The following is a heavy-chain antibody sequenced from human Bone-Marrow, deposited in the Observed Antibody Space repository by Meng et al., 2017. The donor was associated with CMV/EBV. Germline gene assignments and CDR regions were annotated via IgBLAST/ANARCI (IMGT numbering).Heavy chain of an antibody. D-gene: IGHD2-8*01. Sequence: SETLSLTCTVSGGSIRSDYWGWIRQPPGKGLEWIGSIYYSGSTYYNPSLKSRVTISVDTSKNQFSLKLSSVTAADTAVYYCAREANGVSDRPPYYYYGMDVWGQGTTVTVSS. CDR3: AREANGVSDRPPYYYYGMDV. CDR1: GGSIRSDY. V-gene: IGHV4-39*07. J-gene: IGHJ6*02. CDR2: IYYSGST.